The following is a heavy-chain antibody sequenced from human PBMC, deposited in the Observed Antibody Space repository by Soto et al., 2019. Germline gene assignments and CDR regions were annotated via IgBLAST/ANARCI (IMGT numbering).Heavy chain of an antibody. V-gene: IGHV3-11*01. CDR2: ISSSGSTI. CDR1: GFTFSDYY. CDR3: ERTGQWLVPIDY. D-gene: IGHD6-19*01. J-gene: IGHJ4*02. Sequence: PGGSLRLSCAASGFTFSDYYMSWIRQAPGKGLEWVSYISSSGSTIYYADSVKGRFTISRDNAKNSLYLQMNSLRAEETAVYYCERTGQWLVPIDYWGQGTLVTVSS.